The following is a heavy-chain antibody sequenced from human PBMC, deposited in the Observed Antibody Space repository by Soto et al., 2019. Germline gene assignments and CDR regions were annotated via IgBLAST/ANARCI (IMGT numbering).Heavy chain of an antibody. CDR2: ISYDGSNK. D-gene: IGHD4-17*01. J-gene: IGHJ4*02. V-gene: IGHV3-30*18. CDR3: ANAGDYVAVAY. CDR1: GFTFSSYG. Sequence: QVQLVESGGGVVQPGRSLRLSCAASGFTFSSYGMHWVRQAPGKGLEWVAVISYDGSNKYYADSVKGRFTISRDNSKNTLYLQMHTRRAEDTAVYYCANAGDYVAVAYWGQGTLVTVSS.